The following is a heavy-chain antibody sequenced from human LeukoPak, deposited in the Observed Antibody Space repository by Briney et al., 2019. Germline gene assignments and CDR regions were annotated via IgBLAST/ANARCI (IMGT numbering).Heavy chain of an antibody. V-gene: IGHV4-59*01. Sequence: PSETLSLTCTVSAGSISSYYWNWIRQLPGKGLEWIGYSYYSGSTNYNPSLKSRVTISVDTSKNQFSLKLSSVTAADTAMYYCAKVRGYYYAMDVWGQGTTVTVSS. D-gene: IGHD3-16*01. CDR3: AKVRGYYYAMDV. J-gene: IGHJ6*02. CDR2: SYYSGST. CDR1: AGSISSYY.